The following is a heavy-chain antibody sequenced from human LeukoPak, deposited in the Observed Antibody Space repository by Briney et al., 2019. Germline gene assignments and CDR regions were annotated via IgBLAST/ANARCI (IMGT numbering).Heavy chain of an antibody. V-gene: IGHV1-18*01. J-gene: IGHJ5*02. Sequence: RQAPGQGLEWMGWISAYNGNTNYAQKLQGRVTMTTDTSTSTAYMELRSLRSDDTAVYYCARGRAAASFSGPNWFDPWGQGTLVTVSS. CDR2: ISAYNGNT. D-gene: IGHD6-13*01. CDR3: ARGRAAASFSGPNWFDP.